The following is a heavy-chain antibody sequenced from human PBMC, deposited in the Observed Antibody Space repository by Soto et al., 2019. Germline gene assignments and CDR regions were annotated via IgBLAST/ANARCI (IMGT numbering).Heavy chain of an antibody. CDR2: MNPNSGNT. Sequence: QVQLVQSGAEVKKPGASVKVSCKASGYTFTSYDINWVRQATGQGLEWMGWMNPNSGNTGYAQKFQGRVTMTRNTSISTAYMELSSLRSDDTAVYYCATEGYCTNGVCYTPDAFDIWGQGTMVTVSS. D-gene: IGHD2-8*01. J-gene: IGHJ3*02. V-gene: IGHV1-8*01. CDR1: GYTFTSYD. CDR3: ATEGYCTNGVCYTPDAFDI.